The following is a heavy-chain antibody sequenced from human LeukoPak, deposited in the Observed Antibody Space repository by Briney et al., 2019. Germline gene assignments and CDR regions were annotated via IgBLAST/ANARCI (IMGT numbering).Heavy chain of an antibody. CDR2: ISGSGGST. Sequence: GGSLRLSCAASGFTFSSYGMHWVRQAPGKGLEWVSSISGSGGSTYYADSVKGRFTISRDNSNNTLYLQVTSLSTEDTALYYCAKFPLDSDYYLPYYFDYWGQGTLVTVSS. CDR1: GFTFSSYG. V-gene: IGHV3-23*01. J-gene: IGHJ4*02. D-gene: IGHD3-22*01. CDR3: AKFPLDSDYYLPYYFDY.